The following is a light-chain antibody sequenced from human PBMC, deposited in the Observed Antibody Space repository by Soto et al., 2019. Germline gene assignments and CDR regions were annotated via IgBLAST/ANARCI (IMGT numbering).Light chain of an antibody. Sequence: DIQMTQSPSSVSASVGDRVTISCQASQGISRSLAWYQQKPGKAPKFLIYAASSLQSGVPSRFSGSGFGTDFTLTISSLQPEDSAIYYCQQADTLPITFGQGTRLEI. V-gene: IGKV1D-12*01. CDR2: AAS. J-gene: IGKJ5*01. CDR3: QQADTLPIT. CDR1: QGISRS.